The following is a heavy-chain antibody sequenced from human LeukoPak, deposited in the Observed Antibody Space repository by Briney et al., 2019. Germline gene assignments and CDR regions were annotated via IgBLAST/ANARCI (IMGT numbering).Heavy chain of an antibody. Sequence: SETLSLTCTVSGGSISSYYWSWIRQPAGKELQWIVRIYTTGSTNYNPSLNIRVTMSVDTSKNQFSLKLSSVTAADMAVYYCAKEGIAAAGTRYYYYYMDVWGKGTTVTMSS. CDR3: AKEGIAAAGTRYYYYYMDV. CDR1: GGSISSYY. D-gene: IGHD6-13*01. J-gene: IGHJ6*03. V-gene: IGHV4-4*07. CDR2: IYTTGST.